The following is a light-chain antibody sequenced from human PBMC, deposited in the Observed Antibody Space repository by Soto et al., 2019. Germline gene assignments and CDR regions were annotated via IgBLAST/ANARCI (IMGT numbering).Light chain of an antibody. CDR2: GAS. CDR1: QSVSSN. V-gene: IGKV3-15*01. CDR3: QHYNNWPPWT. J-gene: IGKJ1*01. Sequence: VITQSPSTLSVSTGERATLSCRASQSVSSNLAWYQQKPGQAPRLLIYGASTRASGVPARFSGIGSGTEFTLTISSLQSEDFAVYYCQHYNNWPPWTFGQGTKVDIK.